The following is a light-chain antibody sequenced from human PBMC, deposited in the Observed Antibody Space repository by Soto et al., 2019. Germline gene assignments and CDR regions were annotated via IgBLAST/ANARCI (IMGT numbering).Light chain of an antibody. CDR1: SSNVGSNS. CDR2: RDN. V-gene: IGLV1-47*02. J-gene: IGLJ2*01. Sequence: QSVLTQPPSASRTPRQRVTMSCSGSSSNVGSNSVYWYQQLPGTAPRLLIYRDNQRPSGVPDRFSGSKSGTSASLAISGLRSEDEADYYCAAWDDSLSGVVFGGGTKLTVL. CDR3: AAWDDSLSGVV.